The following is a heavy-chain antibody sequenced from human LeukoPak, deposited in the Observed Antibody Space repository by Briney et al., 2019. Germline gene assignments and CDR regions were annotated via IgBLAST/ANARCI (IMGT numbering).Heavy chain of an antibody. D-gene: IGHD3-22*01. CDR2: INPQSGAT. J-gene: IGHJ4*02. V-gene: IGHV1-2*02. CDR3: AREPQHDLDSTGYRPLGY. CDR1: GYTFNDFY. Sequence: GASVKVSCKTSGYTFNDFYLHFLRRAPGQGLEWMAWINPQSGATEYAQNYQGRVTVTRDTSIRTAFMELTNLKSDDTAIYYCAREPQHDLDSTGYRPLGYWGQGTLVTVSS.